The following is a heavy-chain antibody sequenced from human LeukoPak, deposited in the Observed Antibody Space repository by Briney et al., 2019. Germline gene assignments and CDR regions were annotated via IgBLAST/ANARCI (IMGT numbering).Heavy chain of an antibody. Sequence: GGSLRLSCAASGFILNDYGMNWVRQAPGKGREWVADIWFDKNQHFADSVKGRFAISRDNSKNTVYLQINSLRAEDTAVYYCARDRHCVNGVCHSPPGMDVWGQGTTVTVSS. CDR3: ARDRHCVNGVCHSPPGMDV. CDR2: IWFDKNQ. V-gene: IGHV3-33*01. J-gene: IGHJ6*02. D-gene: IGHD2-8*01. CDR1: GFILNDYG.